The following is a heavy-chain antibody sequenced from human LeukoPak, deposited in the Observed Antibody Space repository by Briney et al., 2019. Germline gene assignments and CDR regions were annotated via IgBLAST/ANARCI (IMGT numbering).Heavy chain of an antibody. Sequence: GGSLRLSCAASGFTFSSYSMNWVPQAPGKGLEWVSSISSSSSYIYYADSVKGRFTISRDNAKNSLYLQMNSLRAEDTAVYYCARARIQLWLPDYWGQGTLVTVSS. CDR1: GFTFSSYS. V-gene: IGHV3-21*01. J-gene: IGHJ4*02. D-gene: IGHD5-18*01. CDR2: ISSSSSYI. CDR3: ARARIQLWLPDY.